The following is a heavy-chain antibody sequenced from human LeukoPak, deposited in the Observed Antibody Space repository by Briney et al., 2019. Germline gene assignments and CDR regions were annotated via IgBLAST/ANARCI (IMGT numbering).Heavy chain of an antibody. CDR3: AKPRASCSIPICYYGMDV. CDR2: ISYDGINE. J-gene: IGHJ6*02. Sequence: GGSLRLSCAASGFTFSNYAMHWVRQAPGKGLEWVAVISYDGINEYYADSVKGRFTISRDNSKNTLYLQMNSLRTEDTAVYYCAKPRASCSIPICYYGMDVWGQGTTVTVSS. D-gene: IGHD2/OR15-2a*01. CDR1: GFTFSNYA. V-gene: IGHV3-30-3*02.